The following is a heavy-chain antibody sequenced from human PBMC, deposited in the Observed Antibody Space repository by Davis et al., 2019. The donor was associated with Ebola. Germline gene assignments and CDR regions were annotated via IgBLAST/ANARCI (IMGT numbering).Heavy chain of an antibody. V-gene: IGHV1-69*04. CDR1: GYTFTSYG. D-gene: IGHD5-24*01. CDR2: IIPILAIT. J-gene: IGHJ4*02. CDR3: ATRREGYTWAEEY. Sequence: KISCKGSGYTFTSYGITWVRQAPGQGLEWMGRIIPILAITNYAQKFQGRFTITAHKSTSTAYMELSSLRSEDTAVYYCATRREGYTWAEEYWGQGTVVTVSS.